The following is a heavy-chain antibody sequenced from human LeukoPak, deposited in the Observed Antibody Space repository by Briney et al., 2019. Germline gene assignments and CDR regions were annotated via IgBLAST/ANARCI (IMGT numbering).Heavy chain of an antibody. Sequence: PSETLSLTCTVSGGSISSSSYYWGWIRQPPGKGLEWIGSIYYSGSTYYNPSLKSRVTISVDTSKNQFSLKLSSVTAADTAVYYCAREQAVAYFDYWGQGTLVTVSS. V-gene: IGHV4-39*07. J-gene: IGHJ4*02. D-gene: IGHD6-19*01. CDR3: AREQAVAYFDY. CDR1: GGSISSSSYY. CDR2: IYYSGST.